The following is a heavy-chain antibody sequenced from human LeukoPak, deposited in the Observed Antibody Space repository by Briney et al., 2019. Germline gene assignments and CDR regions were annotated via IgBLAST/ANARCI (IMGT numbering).Heavy chain of an antibody. Sequence: ASVKVSCKASGGTFSSYAISWVRQAPGQGLEWMGGIIPIFGTANYAQKFQGRVMITADESTSTAYMELSSLRSEDTAVYYCARAYHSSSWYWLADPLSYSRDYFDYWGQGTLVTVSS. D-gene: IGHD6-13*01. V-gene: IGHV1-69*13. CDR1: GGTFSSYA. CDR2: IIPIFGTA. J-gene: IGHJ4*02. CDR3: ARAYHSSSWYWLADPLSYSRDYFDY.